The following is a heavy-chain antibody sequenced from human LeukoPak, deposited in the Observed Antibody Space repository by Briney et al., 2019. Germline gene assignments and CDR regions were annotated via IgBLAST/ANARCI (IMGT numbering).Heavy chain of an antibody. CDR2: ISSSSSYI. Sequence: GGSLRLSCAASGFTFSSYSMNWVRQAPGKGLEWVSSISSSSSYIYYADSVKGRFTISRDNAKNSLYLQMNSLRAEDTAVYYCAREMEGYSYGYLDYWGQGTLVTVSS. CDR3: AREMEGYSYGYLDY. D-gene: IGHD5-18*01. CDR1: GFTFSSYS. V-gene: IGHV3-21*01. J-gene: IGHJ4*02.